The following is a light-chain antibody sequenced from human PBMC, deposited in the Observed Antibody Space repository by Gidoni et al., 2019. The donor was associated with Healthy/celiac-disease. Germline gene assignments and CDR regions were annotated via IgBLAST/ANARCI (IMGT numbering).Light chain of an antibody. CDR3: QSYDSSLSGYV. CDR1: SSNNGAGYD. J-gene: IGLJ1*01. Sequence: QPVLTQPPSVSGAPGQRVTIPCTGSSSNNGAGYDVHWYQQLPGTAPKLLIYGNSNRPSGVPDRFSGSKSGTSASLAITGLQAEDEADYYCQSYDSSLSGYVFGTGTKVTVL. CDR2: GNS. V-gene: IGLV1-40*01.